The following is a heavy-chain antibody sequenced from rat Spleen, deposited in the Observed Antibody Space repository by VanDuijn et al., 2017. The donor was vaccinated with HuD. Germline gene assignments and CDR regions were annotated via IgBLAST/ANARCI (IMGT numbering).Heavy chain of an antibody. CDR1: GFIFSDYY. J-gene: IGHJ2*01. CDR3: ARRYYSGFDY. Sequence: EVRLVESDGGLVQPGRSLKLSCAASGFIFSDYYMAWVRQAPTKGLEWVATISYDGSSRYYRDSGKGRFTISRDNAKSTLYLQMDSLRSEDTATYYCARRYYSGFDYWGQGVMVTVSS. CDR2: ISYDGSSR. D-gene: IGHD1-11*01. V-gene: IGHV5-29*01.